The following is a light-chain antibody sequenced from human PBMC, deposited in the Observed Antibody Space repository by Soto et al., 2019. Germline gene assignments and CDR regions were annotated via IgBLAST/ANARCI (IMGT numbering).Light chain of an antibody. CDR3: QQHGNSPRT. CDR1: QNITNNY. V-gene: IGKV3-20*01. Sequence: EIVLTQSPGTLSWSQVERATLPCRASQNITNNYVAWYQHKPGQAPRLLIYGASSRATGIPVRFSGSVSGTDFTLTISRLEPEDFAVYYSQQHGNSPRTFGQGAQVVIK. J-gene: IGKJ1*01. CDR2: GAS.